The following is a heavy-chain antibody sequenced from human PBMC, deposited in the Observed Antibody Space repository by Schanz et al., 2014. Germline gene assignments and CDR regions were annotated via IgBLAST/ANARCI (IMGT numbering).Heavy chain of an antibody. V-gene: IGHV3-23*04. CDR3: AKDCPSDYGDHCFDF. CDR2: ISGRGGRT. J-gene: IGHJ4*02. CDR1: GFTMITYA. D-gene: IGHD4-17*01. Sequence: VQLVESGGGVVQPGRSLRLSCAASGFTMITYAMHWVRQAPGKGLEWVSAISGRGGRTYYADSVKGRFTISRDNSKNTLYLQMNSLRAEDTAVYYCAKDCPSDYGDHCFDFWGQGTLVTVSS.